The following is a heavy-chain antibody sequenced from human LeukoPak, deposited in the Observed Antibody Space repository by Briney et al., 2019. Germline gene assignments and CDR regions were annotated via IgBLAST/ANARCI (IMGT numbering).Heavy chain of an antibody. CDR2: IDSSSSYI. Sequence: GGSLRLSCAASGFTFSSYAMNWVRQAPGKGLEWVSSIDSSSSYIYYADSVKGRFTISRANAKNSLFLQMNSLRAEDTAVYYCARGPHGGFVIIPTEFWGQGTLVTVSS. CDR3: ARGPHGGFVIIPTEF. V-gene: IGHV3-21*01. J-gene: IGHJ4*02. CDR1: GFTFSSYA. D-gene: IGHD3-3*01.